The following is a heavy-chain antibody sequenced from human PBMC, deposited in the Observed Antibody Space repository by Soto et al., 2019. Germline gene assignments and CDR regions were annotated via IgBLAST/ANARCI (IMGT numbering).Heavy chain of an antibody. V-gene: IGHV1-46*01. J-gene: IGHJ6*02. Sequence: ASVKVSCKASGYTFTSYYMHWLLQAPGQGLEWMGIINPSGGSTTYAQKFQGRVTMTRDTSTSTVYMELSSLRSEDTAVYYCARDSRALLWFGELYPYGMDVWGQGTTVTVSS. CDR3: ARDSRALLWFGELYPYGMDV. CDR1: GYTFTSYY. D-gene: IGHD3-10*01. CDR2: INPSGGST.